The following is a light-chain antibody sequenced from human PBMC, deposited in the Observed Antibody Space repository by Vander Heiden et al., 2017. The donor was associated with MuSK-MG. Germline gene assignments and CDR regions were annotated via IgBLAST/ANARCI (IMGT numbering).Light chain of an antibody. Sequence: DVQMTQSPSSVSASVGDRVTITCRASQDISGFLAWYQQKPGQAPKLLIYAASSLQSGVPSRFSGSGSGTDFTLTISSLQPEDFATYYCQQANSFPYTFGQGTXLEFK. CDR2: AAS. CDR3: QQANSFPYT. J-gene: IGKJ2*01. CDR1: QDISGF. V-gene: IGKV1-12*02.